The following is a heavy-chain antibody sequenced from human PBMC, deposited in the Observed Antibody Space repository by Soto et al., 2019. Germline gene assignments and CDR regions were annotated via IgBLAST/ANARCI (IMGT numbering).Heavy chain of an antibody. J-gene: IGHJ2*01. D-gene: IGHD2-2*01. CDR2: IWNDGSNK. CDR1: GFTFSAFG. CDR3: ARTKCLNTNCYDCYFDL. V-gene: IGHV3-33*01. Sequence: QVQLVESGGGVVQPGRSLRLSCSASGFTFSAFGLHWVRQAPGKGLEWVAVIWNDGSNKHDDSEKGRVTITRDNSKNASYLHKNSLRTEETGVYYCARTKCLNTNCYDCYFDLWGRGTLVTVSS.